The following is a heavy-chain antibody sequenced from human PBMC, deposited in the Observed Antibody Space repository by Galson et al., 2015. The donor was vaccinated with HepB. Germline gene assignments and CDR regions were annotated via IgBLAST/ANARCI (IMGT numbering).Heavy chain of an antibody. V-gene: IGHV1-18*01. D-gene: IGHD4-23*01. J-gene: IGHJ5*02. Sequence: SVKVSCKASGYTFTDYGINWVRQAPGQGFEWMRWISGYNGDTIYAQSLQGRIIMTTDTSTSTAYMELSRLRSDDTAVYYCARDGDYGGGSWGQGTLVIVPS. CDR2: ISGYNGDT. CDR1: GYTFTDYG. CDR3: ARDGDYGGGS.